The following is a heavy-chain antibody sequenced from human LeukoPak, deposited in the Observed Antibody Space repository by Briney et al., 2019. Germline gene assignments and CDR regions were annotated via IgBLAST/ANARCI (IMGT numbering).Heavy chain of an antibody. Sequence: PGGSLRLSCAASGFTFSNYAMSWVRQPPGEGGEWVSAFSDSGGSTYYADSVKGRFTISRDNSKNKLYMQMNSPRAKDTAVYYCAKDSRLSGGQGTLVTVSS. CDR3: AKDSRLS. V-gene: IGHV3-23*01. J-gene: IGHJ4*02. D-gene: IGHD6-19*01. CDR1: GFTFSNYA. CDR2: FSDSGGST.